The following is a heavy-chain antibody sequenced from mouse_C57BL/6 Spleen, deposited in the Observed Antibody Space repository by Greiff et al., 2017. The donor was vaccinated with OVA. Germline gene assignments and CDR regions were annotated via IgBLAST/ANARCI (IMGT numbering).Heavy chain of an antibody. D-gene: IGHD3-2*02. CDR3: ARGTAQATYDY. Sequence: VQLQQPGAELVMPGASVKLSCKASGYTFTSHWMHWVKQRPGQGLEWIGEIDPSDSYTNYNQKFKGKSTLTVDKSSSTAYMQLSSLTSEDSAVYYCARGTAQATYDYWGQGTTLTVSS. V-gene: IGHV1-69*01. CDR2: IDPSDSYT. CDR1: GYTFTSHW. J-gene: IGHJ2*01.